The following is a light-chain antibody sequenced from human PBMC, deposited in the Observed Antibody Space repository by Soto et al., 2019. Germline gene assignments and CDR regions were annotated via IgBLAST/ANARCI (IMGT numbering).Light chain of an antibody. J-gene: IGKJ2*01. CDR2: DVS. CDR1: QSVSTY. Sequence: EIVLTQSPATLSLSPGERATLSCRASQSVSTYLAWYQQKPGQAPRLLIYDVSNRATGIPSRFSGSGSGTDFTLTISSLEPEDFAVYHCQRRYTFGQGTKLEIK. V-gene: IGKV3-11*01. CDR3: QRRYT.